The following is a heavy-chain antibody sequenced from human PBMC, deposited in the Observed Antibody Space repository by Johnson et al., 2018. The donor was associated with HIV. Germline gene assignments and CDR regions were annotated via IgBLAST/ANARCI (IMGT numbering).Heavy chain of an antibody. CDR2: IKSKTDGGTT. J-gene: IGHJ3*02. D-gene: IGHD5-18*01. CDR3: TTDKQLWLTVDI. CDR1: GFTFSNAW. Sequence: QLVESGGGLVKPGGSLRLSCAASGFTFSNAWMNWVRQPPGKGLEWVGRIKSKTDGGTTDYAAPVKGRFTILRDDSKNTLYLQMNSLKIEDTAVYYCTTDKQLWLTVDIWGQGTMVTVSS. V-gene: IGHV3-15*01.